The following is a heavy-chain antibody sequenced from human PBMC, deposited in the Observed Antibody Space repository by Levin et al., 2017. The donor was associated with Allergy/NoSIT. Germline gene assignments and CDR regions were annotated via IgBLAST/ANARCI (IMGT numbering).Heavy chain of an antibody. D-gene: IGHD2-21*02. CDR2: IKQDGSHS. CDR1: GFMFSSYW. Sequence: LGESLKISCAASGFMFSSYWMSWVRHTPGKGLEWVANIKQDGSHSNYVDSVKGRFTISRDNAKNSLYLQMNSLRDEDTAVYYCARGPSTVVTTLWGQGTPVTVSS. V-gene: IGHV3-7*01. J-gene: IGHJ4*02. CDR3: ARGPSTVVTTL.